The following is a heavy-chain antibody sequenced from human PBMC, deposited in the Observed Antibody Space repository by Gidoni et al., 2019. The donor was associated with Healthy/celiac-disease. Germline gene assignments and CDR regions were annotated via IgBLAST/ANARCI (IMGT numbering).Heavy chain of an antibody. V-gene: IGHV4-34*01. CDR3: ARRGYCSGGSCYRVRYYYYYGMDV. CDR1: GGSFSGYY. Sequence: QVQLQQWGAGLLKPSETLSLTCAVYGGSFSGYYWCWIRQPPGKGLEWIGEINHSGSTNYNPSLKSRVTIAVDTSKNQFSLKLSSVTAADTAVYYCARRGYCSGGSCYRVRYYYYYGMDVWGQGTTVTVSS. J-gene: IGHJ6*02. CDR2: INHSGST. D-gene: IGHD2-15*01.